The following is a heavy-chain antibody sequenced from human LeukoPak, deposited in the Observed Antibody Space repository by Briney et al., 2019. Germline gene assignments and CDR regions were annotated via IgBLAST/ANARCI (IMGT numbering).Heavy chain of an antibody. J-gene: IGHJ4*02. CDR1: GFTFSSYW. CDR3: ARDEPDLAAAATYYFDY. Sequence: GGSLRLSCAASGFTFSSYWMHWVRQAPGKGLEWVSYISSSSSTIYYADSVKGRFTISRDNAKNSLYLQMNSLRAEDTAVYYCARDEPDLAAAATYYFDYWGQGTLVTVSS. D-gene: IGHD6-13*01. V-gene: IGHV3-48*04. CDR2: ISSSSSTI.